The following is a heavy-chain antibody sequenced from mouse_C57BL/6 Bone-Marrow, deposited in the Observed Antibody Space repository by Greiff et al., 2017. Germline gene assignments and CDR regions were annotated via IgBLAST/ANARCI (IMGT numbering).Heavy chain of an antibody. CDR1: GYTFTSYC. J-gene: IGHJ4*01. CDR3: VRGYAMDY. Sequence: VQLQQPGAELVKPGASVKLSCKASGYTFTSYCMHWVKQRPGQGLEWIGMIHPNSGSTNYNEKFKSKATLTVDTSSSTAYMQLSRLTSDDSAVYYCVRGYAMDYWGQGISVTVSA. V-gene: IGHV1-64*01. CDR2: IHPNSGST.